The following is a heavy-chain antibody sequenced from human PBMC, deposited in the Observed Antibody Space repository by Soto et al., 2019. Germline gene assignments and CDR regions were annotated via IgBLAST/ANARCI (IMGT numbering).Heavy chain of an antibody. V-gene: IGHV4-59*08. CDR3: ARQVNNLWQQSGWFDP. D-gene: IGHD6-13*01. J-gene: IGHJ5*02. Sequence: QVQLQESGPGLVKPSETLSLTCTVSGGSISSYYWSWIRQPPGKGLEWIGYIYYSGSTNYNPSLKSRVTISVDTSKNQFSLKLSSVTAADTAVYYCARQVNNLWQQSGWFDPWGQGTLVTVSS. CDR1: GGSISSYY. CDR2: IYYSGST.